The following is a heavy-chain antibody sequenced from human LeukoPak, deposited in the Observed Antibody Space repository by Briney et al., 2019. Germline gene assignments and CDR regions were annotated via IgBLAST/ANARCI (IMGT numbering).Heavy chain of an antibody. J-gene: IGHJ6*03. CDR2: ITGSGGTT. D-gene: IGHD3-10*01. CDR3: ARDQITMLRGVTIKDYYYYYMDV. Sequence: GGSLRLSCAASGFSFSIYGMNWVRQAPGKGLEWVSGITGSGGTTYYADSVKGRATISRDNSKTTLYLQMNSLRAEDTAIYYCARDQITMLRGVTIKDYYYYYMDVWGKGTSVTVSS. V-gene: IGHV3-23*01. CDR1: GFSFSIYG.